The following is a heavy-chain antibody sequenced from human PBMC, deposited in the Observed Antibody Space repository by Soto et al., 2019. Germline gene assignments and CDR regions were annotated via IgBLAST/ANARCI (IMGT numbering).Heavy chain of an antibody. V-gene: IGHV2-5*02. J-gene: IGHJ5*02. D-gene: IGHD3-16*01. Sequence: QITLKESGPTLVKSTQTLTLTCTFSGFSLTSSGVVVGWIRQPPGKALEWLALIYWDDDKRYSPSLKSRLTITKDTSKSQVVLMMTNMDPVDTATYYCEHSLGEDWLAPWGQGTLVT. CDR3: EHSLGEDWLAP. CDR2: IYWDDDK. CDR1: GFSLTSSGVV.